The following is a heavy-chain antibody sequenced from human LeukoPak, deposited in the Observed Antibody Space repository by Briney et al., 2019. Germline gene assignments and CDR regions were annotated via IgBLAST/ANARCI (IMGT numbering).Heavy chain of an antibody. CDR3: ARAPSVIVGATTATD. V-gene: IGHV1-18*01. CDR2: ISAYNGNT. J-gene: IGHJ4*02. CDR1: GYTFTSYG. D-gene: IGHD1-26*01. Sequence: ASVKVSCKASGYTFTSYGISWVRQAPGQGLEWMGWISAYNGNTNHAQKLQGRVTMTTDTSTSTAYMELRSLRSDDTAVYYCARAPSVIVGATTATDWGQGTLVTVSS.